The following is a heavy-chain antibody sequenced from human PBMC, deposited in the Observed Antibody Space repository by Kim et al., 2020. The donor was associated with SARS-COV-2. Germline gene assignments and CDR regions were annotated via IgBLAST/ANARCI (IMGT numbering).Heavy chain of an antibody. D-gene: IGHD3-10*01. CDR2: INGGGDVT. CDR3: ARVVSGPNVGEDAFAI. J-gene: IGHJ3*02. V-gene: IGHV3-23*01. CDR1: GFTFNTFA. Sequence: GGSLRLSCAASGFTFNTFAMSWVRQTPGKGLEWVSAINGGGDVTYFADTVKGRFIISRDNSRNTLFLQINTLRAEDTALYFCARVVSGPNVGEDAFAIWGQRTTVT.